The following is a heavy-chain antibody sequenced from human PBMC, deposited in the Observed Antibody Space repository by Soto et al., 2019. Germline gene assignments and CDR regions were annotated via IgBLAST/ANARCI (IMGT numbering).Heavy chain of an antibody. D-gene: IGHD6-19*01. Sequence: QVQLVQSGAEVKKPGSSVKVSCKASGGTFSSYTISWVRQAPGQGLEWMGRIIPILGIANYAQKFQGRVTIXAXXSTSTAYMELSSLRSEDTAVYYCARDSSGWYYFDYWGQGTLVTVSS. CDR2: IIPILGIA. CDR3: ARDSSGWYYFDY. V-gene: IGHV1-69*08. J-gene: IGHJ4*02. CDR1: GGTFSSYT.